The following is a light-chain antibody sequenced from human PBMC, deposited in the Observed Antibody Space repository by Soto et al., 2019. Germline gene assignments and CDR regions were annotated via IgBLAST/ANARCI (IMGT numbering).Light chain of an antibody. V-gene: IGKV1-5*03. Sequence: DIQMTQSPSTLSGSVGYRGTITCRASQTISSWLAWYQQKPGKAPKLLIYKASTLKSGVPSRFSGSGSGTEFTLTISSLQPDDFATYYCQHYNSDSEAFGQGTKVELK. CDR3: QHYNSDSEA. CDR1: QTISSW. CDR2: KAS. J-gene: IGKJ1*01.